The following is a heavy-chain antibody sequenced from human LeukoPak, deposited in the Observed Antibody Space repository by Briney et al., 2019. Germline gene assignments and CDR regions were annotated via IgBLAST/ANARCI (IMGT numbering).Heavy chain of an antibody. Sequence: PQTLSLTCTVSGGSISSGGYYWSWIRQHPGKGLEWIGYIYYSGSTYYNPSLKSRVTISVDTSKNQFSLKLSSVTAADTAVYYCARGNSSGWYIGVTFDYWGQGTLVTVSS. V-gene: IGHV4-31*03. CDR2: IYYSGST. CDR1: GGSISSGGYY. CDR3: ARGNSSGWYIGVTFDY. D-gene: IGHD6-19*01. J-gene: IGHJ4*02.